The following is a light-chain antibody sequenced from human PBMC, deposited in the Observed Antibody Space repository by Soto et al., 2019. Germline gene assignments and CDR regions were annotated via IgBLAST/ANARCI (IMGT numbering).Light chain of an antibody. Sequence: NFMLTQPHSVSESPGKTVTISCTGSSGSIASNYVQWYQQRPGSAPTTVIYEDNQRPSGVPDRFSGSIDSSSNSVSLTISGLKTEDEADYYCRSYDSSNGVVFGGGTKVTVL. CDR2: EDN. V-gene: IGLV6-57*02. CDR1: SGSIASNY. CDR3: RSYDSSNGVV. J-gene: IGLJ2*01.